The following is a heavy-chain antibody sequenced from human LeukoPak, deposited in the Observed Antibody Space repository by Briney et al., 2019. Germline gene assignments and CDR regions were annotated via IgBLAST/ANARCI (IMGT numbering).Heavy chain of an antibody. CDR3: ARHLNYYLDY. J-gene: IGHJ4*02. Sequence: PGGSLRLSCAASGFTVSSNYMSWVRQAPGKGLEWVSVIYSGGSTYYADSVKGRFTISRDNSKNMLYLQMNSLRAEDTAVYYCARHLNYYLDYWGQGTLVTVSS. CDR2: IYSGGST. D-gene: IGHD3-10*01. V-gene: IGHV3-66*04. CDR1: GFTVSSNY.